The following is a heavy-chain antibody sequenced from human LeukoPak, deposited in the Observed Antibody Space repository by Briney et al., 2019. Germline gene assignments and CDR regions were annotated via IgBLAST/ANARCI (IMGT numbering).Heavy chain of an antibody. D-gene: IGHD3-10*01. CDR1: GFTFSSYA. Sequence: GRSLRLSCAASGFTFSSYAMHWVRQAPGKGLEWVAVISYDGSNKYYADSVKGRFTISRDNSKNTLYLQMNSLRAEDTAVYYCARDPRKSYYRNAFDTWGQGTMVTVSS. V-gene: IGHV3-30*01. CDR2: ISYDGSNK. J-gene: IGHJ3*02. CDR3: ARDPRKSYYRNAFDT.